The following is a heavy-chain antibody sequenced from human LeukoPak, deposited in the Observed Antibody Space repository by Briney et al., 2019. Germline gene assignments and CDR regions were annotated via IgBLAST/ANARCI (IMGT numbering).Heavy chain of an antibody. Sequence: GGSLRLSCAASGFTFSSYAMHWVRQAPGKGLEWVAVISYDGSNKYYADSVKGRFTISRDNSKNTLYLQMNSLRAEDTAVYYCARDSGRRRFYDLWSGYSQTQNDYWGQGTLVTVSS. V-gene: IGHV3-30-3*01. D-gene: IGHD3-3*01. CDR2: ISYDGSNK. CDR3: ARDSGRRRFYDLWSGYSQTQNDY. J-gene: IGHJ4*02. CDR1: GFTFSSYA.